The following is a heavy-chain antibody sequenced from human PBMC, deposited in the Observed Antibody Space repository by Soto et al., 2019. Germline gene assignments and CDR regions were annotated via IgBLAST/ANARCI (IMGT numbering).Heavy chain of an antibody. J-gene: IGHJ4*01. D-gene: IGHD6-19*01. CDR2: IIGSGDNT. Sequence: SLRRSGAGSGGTLRSYARNWVRQAPGGGLEWVSNIIGSGDNTYYADSVKGRFTISRDNSQNTLFLQMDSLGVEDTATYYCVKDRAFRTVAGAAQRGNGTLVTVSS. CDR1: GGTLRSYA. CDR3: VKDRAFRTVAGAAQ. V-gene: IGHV3-23*01.